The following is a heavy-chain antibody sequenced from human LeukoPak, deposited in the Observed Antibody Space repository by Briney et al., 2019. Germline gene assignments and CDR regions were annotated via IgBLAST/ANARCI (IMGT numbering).Heavy chain of an antibody. Sequence: SVKVSCKASGGTFSSYAISWVRQAPGQGLEWMGRIIPIFGTANYAQKFQGRVTITTDESTSTAYMELSSLRSEDTAVYYCASSGSYSPADFGYWGRGTLVTVSS. CDR2: IIPIFGTA. D-gene: IGHD1-26*01. J-gene: IGHJ4*02. CDR3: ASSGSYSPADFGY. V-gene: IGHV1-69*05. CDR1: GGTFSSYA.